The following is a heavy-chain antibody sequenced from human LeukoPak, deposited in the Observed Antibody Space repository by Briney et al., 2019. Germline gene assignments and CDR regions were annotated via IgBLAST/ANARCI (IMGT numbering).Heavy chain of an antibody. V-gene: IGHV4-59*01. Sequence: WDTLALTCTVSGGSLSSYYGSWLRQPPGEGLEGSGYIYYSGSTNYNPALKRRGTNSVGTSKNQFPLKLSSVTAADTAVYYCARDRGRRPYSYGPYGMDVCGQGTTVTVSS. CDR2: IYYSGST. CDR3: ARDRGRRPYSYGPYGMDV. D-gene: IGHD5-18*01. CDR1: GGSLSSYY. J-gene: IGHJ6*02.